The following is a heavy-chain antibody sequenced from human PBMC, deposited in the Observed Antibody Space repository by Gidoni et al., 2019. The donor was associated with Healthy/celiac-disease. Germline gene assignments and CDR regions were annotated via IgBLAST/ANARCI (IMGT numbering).Heavy chain of an antibody. D-gene: IGHD5-12*01. CDR2: IWYDGSNK. CDR3: ARAVGGYDIDY. V-gene: IGHV3-33*01. Sequence: QVQLVESGGGVVQPGRSLRLSCAASGFTFSSHGMHWVRQAPGKGLEWVAVIWYDGSNKYYADSVKGRFTISRDNSKNTLYLQMNSLRAEDTAVYYCARAVGGYDIDYWGQGTLVTVSS. CDR1: GFTFSSHG. J-gene: IGHJ4*02.